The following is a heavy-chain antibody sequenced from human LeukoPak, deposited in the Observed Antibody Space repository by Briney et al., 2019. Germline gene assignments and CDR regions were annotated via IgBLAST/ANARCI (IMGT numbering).Heavy chain of an antibody. CDR3: ARRTYGRSSSIFDN. V-gene: IGHV1-2*02. Sequence: ASVKVSCKASGYTFTGYYMHWVRQAPGQGLEWMGWINPNSGGTNYAQKFQGRVTMTRDTSISTAYMELSRLRSDDTAVYYCARRTYGRSSSIFDNWGQGTLVTVSS. CDR1: GYTFTGYY. J-gene: IGHJ4*02. CDR2: INPNSGGT. D-gene: IGHD6-6*01.